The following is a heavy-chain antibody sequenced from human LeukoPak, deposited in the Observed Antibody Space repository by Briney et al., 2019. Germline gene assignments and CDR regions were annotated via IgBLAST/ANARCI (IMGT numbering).Heavy chain of an antibody. CDR1: GFTFDDYA. CDR2: ISWNSGSI. J-gene: IGHJ3*02. CDR3: SRTEIYDPFDI. Sequence: GRSLRLSCAASGFTFDDYAMHWVRQAPGKGLEWVSGISWNSGSIGYADSVKGRFTISRDNAKNSLYLQMNGLRAEDTAVYYCSRTEIYDPFDIWGQGTMVTVSS. D-gene: IGHD5-12*01. V-gene: IGHV3-9*01.